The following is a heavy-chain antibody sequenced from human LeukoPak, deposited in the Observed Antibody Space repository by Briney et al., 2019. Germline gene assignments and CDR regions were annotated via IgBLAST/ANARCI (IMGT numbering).Heavy chain of an antibody. D-gene: IGHD2-15*01. CDR1: GFTFSSYA. CDR2: ISGSGGST. CDR3: AKDFSGVGYCSGGSCSALCDY. J-gene: IGHJ4*02. Sequence: PGGSLRLSCAASGFTFSSYAMSWVRQAPGKGLEWVSAISGSGGSTYYADSVKGRFTISSDNSKNTLYLQMNSLRAEDTAVYYCAKDFSGVGYCSGGSCSALCDYWGQGTLVTVSS. V-gene: IGHV3-23*01.